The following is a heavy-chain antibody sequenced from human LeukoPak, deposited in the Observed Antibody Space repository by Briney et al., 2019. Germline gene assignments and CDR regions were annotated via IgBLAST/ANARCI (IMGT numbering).Heavy chain of an antibody. Sequence: SETLSLTCTVSGGSITSHYWSWIRQPPGKRLEWIAYIYYSGSANYNPSLKSRVTISVDTSKNQLSLKLSSVTAADTAVYYCVRGFYDSAGYSAPFDYWGQGTLVTVSS. CDR2: IYYSGSA. D-gene: IGHD3-22*01. CDR1: GGSITSHY. CDR3: VRGFYDSAGYSAPFDY. J-gene: IGHJ4*02. V-gene: IGHV4-59*11.